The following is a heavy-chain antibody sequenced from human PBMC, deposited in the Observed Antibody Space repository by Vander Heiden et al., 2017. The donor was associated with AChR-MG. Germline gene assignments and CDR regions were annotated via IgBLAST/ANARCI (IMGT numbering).Heavy chain of an antibody. CDR1: GFSLSTSGMC. V-gene: IGHV2-70*01. J-gene: IGHJ4*02. D-gene: IGHD1-26*01. CDR3: ARIPRVGATPDY. Sequence: QVTLRESGPALVTPTQTLTLTCTFSGFSLSTSGMCVSWIRQPPGKALEWLALIDWDDDKYYSTSLKTRLTISKDTSKNQVVLTMTNMDPVDTATYYCARIPRVGATPDYWGQGTLVTVSS. CDR2: IDWDDDK.